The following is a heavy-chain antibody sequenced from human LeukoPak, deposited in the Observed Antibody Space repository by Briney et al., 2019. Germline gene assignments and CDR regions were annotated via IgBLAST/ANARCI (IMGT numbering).Heavy chain of an antibody. D-gene: IGHD6-13*01. CDR1: GFTFSSYA. CDR2: IRGSGGST. V-gene: IGHV3-23*01. CDR3: ARDISTSWASNFDY. Sequence: PGGSLRLSCVASGFTFSSYAMSWVRQAPGKGLEWVSLIRGSGGSTYYADSVRGRFSISRDNSKNTLYLQMSSLRPDDTAVYYCARDISTSWASNFDYWGQGTRVTVSS. J-gene: IGHJ4*02.